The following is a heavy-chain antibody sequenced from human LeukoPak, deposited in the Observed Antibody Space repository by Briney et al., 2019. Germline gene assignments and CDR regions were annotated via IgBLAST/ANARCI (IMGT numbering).Heavy chain of an antibody. D-gene: IGHD2-2*02. CDR3: ARDCSSTSCYKF. CDR2: IIPIFGTA. CDR1: GGTFSSYA. V-gene: IGHV1-69*01. Sequence: SVKVSCKASGGTFSSYAISWVRQAPGQGLEWMGGIIPIFGTANYAQKFQGRVTITADESTSTAYMELSSLRSDDTAVYYCARDCSSTSCYKFWGQGTLVTVSS. J-gene: IGHJ4*02.